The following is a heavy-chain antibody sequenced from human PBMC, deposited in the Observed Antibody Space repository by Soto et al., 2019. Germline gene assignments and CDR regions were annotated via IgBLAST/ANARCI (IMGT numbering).Heavy chain of an antibody. J-gene: IGHJ4*02. D-gene: IGHD3-3*01. CDR3: ARAGFDYDFWSGYSTYYFDY. Sequence: ASVKVSCKASGGTFSSYAISWVRQAPGQGREWMGGIIPIFGTANYAQKFQGRVTITADESTSTAYMELSSLRSEDTAVYYCARAGFDYDFWSGYSTYYFDYWGQGPLVTVSS. CDR2: IIPIFGTA. CDR1: GGTFSSYA. V-gene: IGHV1-69*13.